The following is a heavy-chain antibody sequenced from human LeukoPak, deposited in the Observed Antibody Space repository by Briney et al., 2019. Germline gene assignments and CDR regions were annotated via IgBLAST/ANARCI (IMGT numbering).Heavy chain of an antibody. CDR2: IYSSGST. J-gene: IGHJ5*02. V-gene: IGHV4-61*02. Sequence: SETLSLTCTVSGGSIFSFSYYWSWIRQPAGKGLEWIGRIYSSGSTNYNPSLKSRVTISVDTSKNQFSLKLSSVTAADAAVYYCAREGLNMVRGVIPKEAWGWFDPWGQGTLVTVSS. D-gene: IGHD3-10*01. CDR1: GGSIFSFSYY. CDR3: AREGLNMVRGVIPKEAWGWFDP.